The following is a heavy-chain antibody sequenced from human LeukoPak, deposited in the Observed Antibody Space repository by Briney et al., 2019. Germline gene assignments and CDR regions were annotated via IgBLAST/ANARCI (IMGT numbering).Heavy chain of an antibody. V-gene: IGHV3-66*01. Sequence: GGSLRLSCAASGFTVSDNHMSWVRQSPEKWLEWVSVIESSGDMVYANSVKGRFTISRDISKNTVDLQMNSLRAEDTAMYYCARATYSRYWYFDLWGRGTLVTVSS. CDR2: IESSGDM. CDR3: ARATYSRYWYFDL. J-gene: IGHJ2*01. CDR1: GFTVSDNH. D-gene: IGHD1-26*01.